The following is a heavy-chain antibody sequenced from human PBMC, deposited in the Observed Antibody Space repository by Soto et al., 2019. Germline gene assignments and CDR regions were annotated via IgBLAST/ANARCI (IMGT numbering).Heavy chain of an antibody. D-gene: IGHD2-21*02. J-gene: IGHJ6*02. V-gene: IGHV1-2*04. Sequence: SVKVSCKASGYTFTGYFMHWVRQAPGQGLEWMGWINPNSGGTNYAQKFQGWVTMTRDTSISTAYMELSRLRSDDTAVYYCARGRIEGDDDYYYYYGMDVWGQGTTVTVSS. CDR2: INPNSGGT. CDR1: GYTFTGYF. CDR3: ARGRIEGDDDYYYYYGMDV.